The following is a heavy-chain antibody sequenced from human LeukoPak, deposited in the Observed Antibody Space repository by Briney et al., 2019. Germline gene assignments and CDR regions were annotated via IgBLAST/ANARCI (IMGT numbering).Heavy chain of an antibody. Sequence: ASVKVSCKASGYTFTSYDINWVRQATGQGLEWMGWMNPNSGNTGYAQKFQGRVAMTRNTSISTAYMELSSLRSEDTAAYYCARVQRRNYDFWSGYRYYYGMDVWGQGTTVTVSS. D-gene: IGHD3-3*01. J-gene: IGHJ6*02. CDR2: MNPNSGNT. CDR3: ARVQRRNYDFWSGYRYYYGMDV. CDR1: GYTFTSYD. V-gene: IGHV1-8*01.